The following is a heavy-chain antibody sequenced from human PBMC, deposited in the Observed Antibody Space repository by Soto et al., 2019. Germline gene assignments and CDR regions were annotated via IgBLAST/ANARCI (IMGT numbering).Heavy chain of an antibody. D-gene: IGHD6-6*01. CDR2: ISYDGSNK. J-gene: IGHJ5*02. Sequence: QVQLVESGGGVVQPGRSLRLSCAASGFTFSSYGMHWVRQAPGKGLEWVAVISYDGSNKYYADSVKGRFTISRDNSKNTLYLQMNSLRAEDTAVYYCAKAPLEYSANNWFDPWGQGTLVTVSS. CDR3: AKAPLEYSANNWFDP. V-gene: IGHV3-30*18. CDR1: GFTFSSYG.